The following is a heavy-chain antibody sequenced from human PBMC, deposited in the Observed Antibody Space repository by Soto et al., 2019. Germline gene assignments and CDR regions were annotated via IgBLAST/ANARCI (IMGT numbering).Heavy chain of an antibody. D-gene: IGHD3-16*01. CDR2: ISYSGST. J-gene: IGHJ2*01. Sequence: QVQLQESGPGLVKPSQTLSLTCTVSGGSISSGDYHWTWIRQHPGKGLEWIGYISYSGSTYHNPSLKSRMTISVDTSKNQFFLKVNSVTAADTAVYYCARSREVRGSYGTWYFDLWGRGTLVTVSS. CDR1: GGSISSGDYH. V-gene: IGHV4-31*03. CDR3: ARSREVRGSYGTWYFDL.